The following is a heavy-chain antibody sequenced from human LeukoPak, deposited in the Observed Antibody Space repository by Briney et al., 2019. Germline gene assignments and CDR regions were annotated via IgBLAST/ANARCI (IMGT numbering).Heavy chain of an antibody. J-gene: IGHJ1*01. CDR3: AKEPYRPPQWPGG. V-gene: IGHV3-23*01. CDR1: GFTFSSYA. Sequence: GGSLRLSCAASGFTFSSYALSWVRQAQGKGPEWVSGISSSGKSTYYADSVKGRFTISRDNSKNTLYLQMNSLRAEDTAVYYCAKEPYRPPQWPGGWGQGTLVTVSS. CDR2: ISSSGKST. D-gene: IGHD6-19*01.